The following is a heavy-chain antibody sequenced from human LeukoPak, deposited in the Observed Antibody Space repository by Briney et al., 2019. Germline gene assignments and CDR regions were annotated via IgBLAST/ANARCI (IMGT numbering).Heavy chain of an antibody. Sequence: GGSLRLSCAASGFTVSSNYMSWVRQAPGKGLEWVSVIYSGGSTYYADSVKGRFTISRDNSKNTLYLQMNSLRAEDTAVYYCARDRVSEWGLLRAFDIWGQGNPGHRLL. D-gene: IGHD1-26*01. J-gene: IGHJ3*02. CDR2: IYSGGST. CDR3: ARDRVSEWGLLRAFDI. V-gene: IGHV3-53*01. CDR1: GFTVSSNY.